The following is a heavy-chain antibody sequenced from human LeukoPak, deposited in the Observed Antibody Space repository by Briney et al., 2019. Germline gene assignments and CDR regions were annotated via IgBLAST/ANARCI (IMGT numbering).Heavy chain of an antibody. D-gene: IGHD2-2*01. Sequence: PSETLSLTCTVSGGSISSYYWSWIRQPPGKGLEWIGYIYYSGSTNYNPSLKSRVTISVDTSKNQFSLKLSSVTAADTAVYYCARETVVVPAAKWFDPWGQGTLVTVSS. J-gene: IGHJ5*02. CDR3: ARETVVVPAAKWFDP. CDR1: GGSISSYY. CDR2: IYYSGST. V-gene: IGHV4-59*01.